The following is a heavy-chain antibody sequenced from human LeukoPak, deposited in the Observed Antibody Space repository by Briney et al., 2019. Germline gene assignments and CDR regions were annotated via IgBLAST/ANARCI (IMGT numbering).Heavy chain of an antibody. Sequence: PSETLSLTCAVYGGSFSNYYWTWIRQPPGKGLEWIGEMNQSGSSHYNPSLKSRVTISVDTSKNQLSLKLSSVTAADTAVYYCARGLEDRISIFGVVKFYYFDFWGQGTLVTVSS. CDR3: ARGLEDRISIFGVVKFYYFDF. D-gene: IGHD3-3*01. CDR2: MNQSGSS. V-gene: IGHV4-34*01. J-gene: IGHJ4*02. CDR1: GGSFSNYY.